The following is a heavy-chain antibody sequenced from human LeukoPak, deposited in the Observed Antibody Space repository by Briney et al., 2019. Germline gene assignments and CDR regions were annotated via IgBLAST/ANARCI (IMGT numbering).Heavy chain of an antibody. CDR2: ISGSGGST. CDR1: GFTFSSYA. V-gene: IGHV3-23*01. D-gene: IGHD4-17*01. Sequence: GGSLRLSCAASGFTFSSYAMSWVRQAPGKGLEWVSAISGSGGSTYYADSVKGRFTISRGNSKNTLYLQMNSLRAEDTAVYYCAKDVAIDYGDYDYYYYGMDVWGQGTTVTVSS. CDR3: AKDVAIDYGDYDYYYYGMDV. J-gene: IGHJ6*02.